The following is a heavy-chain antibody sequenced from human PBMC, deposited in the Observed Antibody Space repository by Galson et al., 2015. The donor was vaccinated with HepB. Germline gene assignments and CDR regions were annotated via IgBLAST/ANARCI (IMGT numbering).Heavy chain of an antibody. D-gene: IGHD2-21*02. V-gene: IGHV3-23*01. J-gene: IGHJ3*02. Sequence: SLRLSCAASGFTFSNYPMKWVRQAPGRGLEWVSVIGLHGDNIHYADSVEGRFTISRDNSKNRLYLQMNSLRSEDTAVYYCARVIDCGGDCYAFDIWGQGTMVTVSS. CDR2: IGLHGDNI. CDR3: ARVIDCGGDCYAFDI. CDR1: GFTFSNYP.